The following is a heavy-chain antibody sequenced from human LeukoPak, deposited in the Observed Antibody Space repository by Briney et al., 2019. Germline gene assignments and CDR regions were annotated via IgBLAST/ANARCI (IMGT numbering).Heavy chain of an antibody. D-gene: IGHD6-13*01. CDR1: GFMFSRYA. CDR3: ARGTAAAANRNWFDS. V-gene: IGHV3-23*01. J-gene: IGHJ5*01. CDR2: ITETGAGT. Sequence: GGSLRLSCAASGFMFSRYAMIWVRRTPGKGLEWVSAITETGAGTYYADSVKGRFTMSRDNSRNTVYLQMDSLRAEDTAVYFCARGTAAAANRNWFDSWGQGTLVTVSS.